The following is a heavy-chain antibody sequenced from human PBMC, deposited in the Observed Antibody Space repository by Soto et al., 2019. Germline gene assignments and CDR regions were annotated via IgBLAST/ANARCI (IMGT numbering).Heavy chain of an antibody. D-gene: IGHD2-21*01. J-gene: IGHJ6*02. Sequence: PVKVSCKASGATFNEYAFSWARQPPGQGLEWMGGIIPIFGTTNYAQLFQGRLTRTADESTRTLYMELGSLRSADTAVYYCASAHSYRHYDMDVWAQGTTVTVSS. CDR1: GATFNEYA. CDR2: IIPIFGTT. V-gene: IGHV1-69*13. CDR3: ASAHSYRHYDMDV.